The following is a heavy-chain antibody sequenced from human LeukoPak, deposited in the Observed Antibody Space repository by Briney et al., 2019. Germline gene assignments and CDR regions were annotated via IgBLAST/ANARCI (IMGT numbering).Heavy chain of an antibody. CDR1: GYTFTGYY. CDR2: INPNSGGT. D-gene: IGHD1/OR15-1a*01. V-gene: IGHV1-2*04. Sequence: ASVKVSCKASGYTFTGYYMHWVRQAPGQGLEWMGWINPNSGGTNYAQKFQGWVSMTRDTSISTAYMELSRLRSDDTAVYYCARGFGTGPKTYYYYYMDVWGKGTTVTVSS. CDR3: ARGFGTGPKTYYYYYMDV. J-gene: IGHJ6*03.